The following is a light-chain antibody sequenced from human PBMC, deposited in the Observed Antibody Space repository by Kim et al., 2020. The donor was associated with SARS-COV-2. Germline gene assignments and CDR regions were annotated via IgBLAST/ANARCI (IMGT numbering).Light chain of an antibody. J-gene: IGKJ1*01. Sequence: GERAKLRRRDRKRVSSSNLGGYEKKPGQAPRSRINGGSSRDRGIPERFRGSGYGTDFTINISRLEPEDVAVYYCQQYGSKKRKFGKGTKVDIK. CDR1: KRVSSSN. CDR3: QQYGSKKRK. CDR2: GGS. V-gene: IGKV3-20*01.